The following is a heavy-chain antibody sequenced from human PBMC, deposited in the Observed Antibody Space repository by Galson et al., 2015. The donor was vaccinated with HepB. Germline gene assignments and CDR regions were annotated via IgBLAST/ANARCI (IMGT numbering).Heavy chain of an antibody. Sequence: SVKVSCKVSGYTLTELSMHWVRQAPGKGLEWMGGFDPGDGETIYAQKFQGRVTMTEDTSTDTAYMELSSLRSEDTAVYYCARDRDYYGSGSYYMDYYYMDVWGKGTTVTVSS. CDR1: GYTLTELS. CDR3: ARDRDYYGSGSYYMDYYYMDV. CDR2: FDPGDGET. D-gene: IGHD3-10*01. V-gene: IGHV1-24*01. J-gene: IGHJ6*03.